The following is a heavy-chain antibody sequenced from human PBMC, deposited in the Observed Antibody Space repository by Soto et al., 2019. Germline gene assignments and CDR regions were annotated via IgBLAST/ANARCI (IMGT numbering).Heavy chain of an antibody. Sequence: GGSLRLSCAASGFTFSSYAMHWVRQAPGKGLEWVAVISYDGSNKYYADSVKGRFTISRDNSKNTLYLQMNSLRAEDTAVYYCARDRYSSSWYLYLFDYWGQGTLVTVSS. CDR3: ARDRYSSSWYLYLFDY. J-gene: IGHJ4*02. D-gene: IGHD6-13*01. CDR2: ISYDGSNK. V-gene: IGHV3-30-3*01. CDR1: GFTFSSYA.